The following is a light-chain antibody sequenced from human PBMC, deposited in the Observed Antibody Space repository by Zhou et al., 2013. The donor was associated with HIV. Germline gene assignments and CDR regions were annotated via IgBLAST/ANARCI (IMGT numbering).Light chain of an antibody. V-gene: IGKV3-11*01. J-gene: IGKJ3*01. CDR3: QQRSNWPS. CDR1: QNIVNY. Sequence: DIVLTQSPATLSLSPGERATLSCRASQNIVNYLAWYQQKPGQAPRLLIYDASNRATGIPARFSGSGSGTDFTLTISSLEPEDFGVYYCQQRSNWPSFGPGTKWISN. CDR2: DAS.